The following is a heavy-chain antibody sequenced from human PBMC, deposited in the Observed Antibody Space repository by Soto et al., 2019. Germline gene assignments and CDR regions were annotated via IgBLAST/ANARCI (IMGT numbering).Heavy chain of an antibody. CDR1: GFIFSTYG. CDR2: IWPDGSNK. D-gene: IGHD1-26*01. CDR3: VWAVGPYDY. V-gene: IGHV3-33*03. Sequence: QVQLVESGGGVVQPGRSLRLSCTTSGFIFSTYGIHWVRQAPGKGLEWVAVIWPDGSNKYYADSVKGRFTISRDNSRTILWLQMESLGAEDTPIYYCVWAVGPYDYWGQGTLVTVSS. J-gene: IGHJ4*02.